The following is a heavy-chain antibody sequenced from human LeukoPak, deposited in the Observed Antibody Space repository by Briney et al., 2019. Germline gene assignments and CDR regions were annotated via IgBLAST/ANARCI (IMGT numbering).Heavy chain of an antibody. CDR1: GYSFTTFW. D-gene: IGHD5-18*01. CDR2: IYPSDSDT. J-gene: IGHJ4*02. CDR3: ARGYGNYFDY. Sequence: GESLKISCKGSGYSFTTFWIGWVRQMPGKGLEWMGIIYPSDSDTRYSPSFQGQVTISADKSITTAYLQWSSLKASDTAIYYCARGYGNYFDYWGQGTLVTVSS. V-gene: IGHV5-51*01.